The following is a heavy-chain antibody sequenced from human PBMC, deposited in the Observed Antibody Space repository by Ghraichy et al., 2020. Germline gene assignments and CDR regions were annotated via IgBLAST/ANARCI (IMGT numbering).Heavy chain of an antibody. V-gene: IGHV3-21*01. CDR1: GFTFRSYY. D-gene: IGHD2-15*01. CDR2: ISGSSNFI. J-gene: IGHJ2*01. CDR3: ARDLGYCSGGSCYHQWYFDL. Sequence: LSLTCAASGFTFRSYYMNWVRQAPGKGLEWVSSISGSSNFIYYADSVKGRFTISRDNAEDSLYLQMNSLRAEDTAVYYCARDLGYCSGGSCYHQWYFDLWGRGSPVTVSS.